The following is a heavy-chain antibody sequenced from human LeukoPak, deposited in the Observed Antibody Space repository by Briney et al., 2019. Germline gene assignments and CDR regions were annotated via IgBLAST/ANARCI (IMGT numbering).Heavy chain of an antibody. CDR1: GFTFSDYW. D-gene: IGHD3-22*01. V-gene: IGHV3-74*01. CDR3: ARIGYYYDRGGSYEGEGFDY. J-gene: IGHJ4*02. CDR2: VNTDGSST. Sequence: PGGSLRLSCAASGFTFSDYWMHWVRHTPGKGLLWVARVNTDGSSTTYVDSVKGRFTISRDSGKNMLYLQMNSLRADDTAMYYCARIGYYYDRGGSYEGEGFDYWGQGTLVTVSS.